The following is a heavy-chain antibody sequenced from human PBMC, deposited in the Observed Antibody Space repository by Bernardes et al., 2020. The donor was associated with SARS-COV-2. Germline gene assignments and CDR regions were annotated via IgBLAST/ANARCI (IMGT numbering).Heavy chain of an antibody. CDR3: ARTTIFGVVMLDY. Sequence: GESLKNSCKGSGYSVTRYWIGWVRHMPGKGLEWMGIIYPGDSDTRYSPSFQGQVTISADKSISTAYLQWSSLKASDTAMYYCARTTIFGVVMLDYWGQGTLVTVSS. V-gene: IGHV5-51*01. D-gene: IGHD3-3*01. CDR1: GYSVTRYW. J-gene: IGHJ4*02. CDR2: IYPGDSDT.